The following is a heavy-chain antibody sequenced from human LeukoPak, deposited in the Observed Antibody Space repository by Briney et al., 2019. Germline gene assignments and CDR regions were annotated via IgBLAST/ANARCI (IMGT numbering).Heavy chain of an antibody. CDR3: ARGTTVTPTNY. V-gene: IGHV4-34*01. D-gene: IGHD4-17*01. J-gene: IGHJ4*02. CDR1: GGSISSYY. CDR2: INHSGST. Sequence: NPSETLSLTCTVSGGSISSYYWSWIRQPPGKGLEWIGEINHSGSTNYNPSLKSRVTISVDTSKNQFSLKLSSVTAADTAVYYCARGTTVTPTNYWGQGTLVTVSS.